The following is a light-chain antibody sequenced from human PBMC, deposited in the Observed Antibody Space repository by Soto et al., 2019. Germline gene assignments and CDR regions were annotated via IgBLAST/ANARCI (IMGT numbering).Light chain of an antibody. CDR2: GAS. J-gene: IGKJ1*01. V-gene: IGKV3-20*01. CDR3: QQYGSSPQGT. CDR1: QSVSSY. Sequence: EIVLTQSPATLSLSPGERATLSCRASQSVSSYLAWYQQKPGQAPRLLIYGASTRATGIPARFSGSGSGTDFTLTISRLEPEDFAVYYCQQYGSSPQGTFGQGTKVDIK.